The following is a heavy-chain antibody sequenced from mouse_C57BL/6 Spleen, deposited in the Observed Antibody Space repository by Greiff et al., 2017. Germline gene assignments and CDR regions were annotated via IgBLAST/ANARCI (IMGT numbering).Heavy chain of an antibody. CDR1: GYTFPSYW. D-gene: IGHD2-4*01. CDR2: IDPSDSYT. J-gene: IGHJ2*01. V-gene: IGHV1-69*01. Sequence: QVQLQQPGAELVMPGASVKLSCKASGYTFPSYWMHWVKQRPGQGLEWIGEIDPSDSYTNYNQKFKGKSTLTVDKSSSTAYMQLSSLTSEDSAVYYCARRKVYYEYGFDYWGQGTTLTVSS. CDR3: ARRKVYYEYGFDY.